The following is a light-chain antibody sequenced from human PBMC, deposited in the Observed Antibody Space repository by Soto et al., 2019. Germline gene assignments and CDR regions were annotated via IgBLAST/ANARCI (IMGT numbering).Light chain of an antibody. CDR2: EGS. J-gene: IGLJ2*01. V-gene: IGLV2-23*01. Sequence: QSALPQPASVSGSPGQSITISCTGTTSDVGYFNLVSWYQQHPGKAPKLLIYEGSKRPSGVSNRFSGSQSGNTASLTISGLQAEDEADYYCCSYAGSLLFGGGTKLTVL. CDR1: TSDVGYFNL. CDR3: CSYAGSLL.